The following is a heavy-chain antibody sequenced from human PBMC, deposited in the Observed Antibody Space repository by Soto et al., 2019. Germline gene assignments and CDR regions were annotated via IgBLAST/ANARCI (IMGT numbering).Heavy chain of an antibody. Sequence: PAETLSLTCTVSGGSISGGDYYWSWIRQPPGKGLEWIGYIYYSGSTYYNPSLKSRVTISLDTSKNQFSLKLSSVTAADTAVYYCARVGSSIAVPAFDSLGQQTLLTISS. V-gene: IGHV4-30-4*01. CDR3: ARVGSSIAVPAFDS. J-gene: IGHJ4*02. CDR2: IYYSGST. D-gene: IGHD6-19*01. CDR1: GGSISGGDYY.